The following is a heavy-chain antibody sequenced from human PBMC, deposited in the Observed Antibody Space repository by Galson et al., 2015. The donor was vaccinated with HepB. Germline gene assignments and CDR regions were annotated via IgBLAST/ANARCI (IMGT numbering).Heavy chain of an antibody. D-gene: IGHD4-17*01. CDR2: INYFGSVK. CDR3: ARDPDHGALDY. V-gene: IGHV3-7*01. Sequence: SLRLSCAASGFTFSNSWMSWVRQAPGKGLEWVADINYFGSVKSYVDSVKGRFTVSRDNAKNSVYLQMNNLRAEDTAVYYCARDPDHGALDYWGQGTLVIVSS. J-gene: IGHJ4*02. CDR1: GFTFSNSW.